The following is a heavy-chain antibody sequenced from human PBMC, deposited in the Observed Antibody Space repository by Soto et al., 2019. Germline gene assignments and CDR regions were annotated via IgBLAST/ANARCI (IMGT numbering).Heavy chain of an antibody. CDR3: ARERPDGSRLDP. CDR1: GGSISSGDYY. CDR2: IYYSGST. D-gene: IGHD6-13*01. Sequence: QVQLQESGPGLVKPSQTLSLTCTVSGGSISSGDYYWSWIRQPPGKGLEWIGYIYYSGSTCYNPSPKSRVTISVDTSKTQSPLKLSSVTAADTAVYYCARERPDGSRLDPWGQGTLVTVSS. V-gene: IGHV4-30-4*01. J-gene: IGHJ5*02.